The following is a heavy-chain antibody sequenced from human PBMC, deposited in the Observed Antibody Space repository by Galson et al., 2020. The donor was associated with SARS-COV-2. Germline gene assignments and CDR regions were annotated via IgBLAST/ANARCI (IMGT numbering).Heavy chain of an antibody. J-gene: IGHJ4*02. Sequence: GESLKISCSASGFSFSTYGMHWVRQAPGKGLEYVSGINHKGDNTHYADSVKGRFIISRDNSKNTLYLQMSSVRAEDTAVYYCVNTGYNSGWILDYWGQGALVTVSS. CDR3: VNTGYNSGWILDY. D-gene: IGHD6-19*01. CDR1: GFSFSTYG. CDR2: INHKGDNT. V-gene: IGHV3-64D*06.